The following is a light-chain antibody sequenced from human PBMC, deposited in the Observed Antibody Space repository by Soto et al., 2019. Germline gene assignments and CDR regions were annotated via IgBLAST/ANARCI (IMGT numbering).Light chain of an antibody. CDR2: EVS. V-gene: IGLV2-23*02. J-gene: IGLJ2*01. CDR3: CSYAGSSTYVV. CDR1: SSDVVSYNL. Sequence: QSALTQPASVSGSPGQSITISCTGTSSDVVSYNLVSWYQQHPGKAPKLMIYEVSKRPSGVSNRFSGSKSGNTASLTISGLQAEYEADYYCCSYAGSSTYVVFGGGTKVTVL.